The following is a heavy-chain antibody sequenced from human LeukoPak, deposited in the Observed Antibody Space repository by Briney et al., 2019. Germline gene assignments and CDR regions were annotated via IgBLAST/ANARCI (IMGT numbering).Heavy chain of an antibody. J-gene: IGHJ4*02. CDR1: GGTFSSYA. D-gene: IGHD1-1*01. V-gene: IGHV1-69*13. CDR3: ARGAGTSYYFDY. Sequence: ASVKVSCKASGGTFSSYAISWVRQAPGQGLEWMGGIIPIFGTANYAQKFQGRVTITADESTSTAYMELSSLRSEDTAVYYCARGAGTSYYFDYWGQGTPVTVSS. CDR2: IIPIFGTA.